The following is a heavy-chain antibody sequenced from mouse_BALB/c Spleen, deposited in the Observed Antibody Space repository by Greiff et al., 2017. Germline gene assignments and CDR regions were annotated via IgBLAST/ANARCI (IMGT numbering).Heavy chain of an antibody. Sequence: EVQLQQSGGGLVQPGGSRKLSCAASGFTFSSFGMHWVRQAPEKGLEWVAYISSGSSTIYYADTVKGRFTISRDNPKNTLFLQMTSLRSEDTAMYYCAYGNSFAYWGQGTLVTVSA. J-gene: IGHJ3*01. D-gene: IGHD2-1*01. V-gene: IGHV5-17*02. CDR3: AYGNSFAY. CDR2: ISSGSSTI. CDR1: GFTFSSFG.